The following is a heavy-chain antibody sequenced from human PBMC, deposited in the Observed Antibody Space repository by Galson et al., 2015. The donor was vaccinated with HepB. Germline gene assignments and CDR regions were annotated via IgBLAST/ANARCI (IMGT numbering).Heavy chain of an antibody. CDR1: GYTLTNYH. V-gene: IGHV1-46*01. Sequence: SVKVSCKASGYTLTNYHFHWARQAPGHGPEWMGQLFAGGGSTRYAERFQGRVTLTRDSSTSTIYMEVGSLRSDDTAAYYCARETPDTYYFDYWGQGTLVTVSS. J-gene: IGHJ4*02. CDR2: LFAGGGST. CDR3: ARETPDTYYFDY. D-gene: IGHD2-15*01.